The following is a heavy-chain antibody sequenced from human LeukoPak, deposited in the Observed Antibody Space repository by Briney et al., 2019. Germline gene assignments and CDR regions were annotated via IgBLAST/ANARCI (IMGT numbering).Heavy chain of an antibody. V-gene: IGHV4-30-4*08. Sequence: SQTLSLTCTVSGGSISSGDYNWSWIRQPPGKGLEWIGYIYYSGSTYYNPSLKSRVTISVDTSKNQFSLKLSSVTAADTAVYYCARDYYDSSHWFDPWGQGTLVTVSS. J-gene: IGHJ5*02. CDR3: ARDYYDSSHWFDP. D-gene: IGHD3-22*01. CDR2: IYYSGST. CDR1: GGSISSGDYN.